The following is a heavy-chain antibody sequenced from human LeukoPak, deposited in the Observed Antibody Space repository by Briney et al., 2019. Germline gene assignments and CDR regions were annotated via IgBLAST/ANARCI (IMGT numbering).Heavy chain of an antibody. D-gene: IGHD3-3*01. CDR2: ISYDGSNK. CDR3: ARDLTYYDFWSGYYGTRYYYYGMDV. J-gene: IGHJ6*02. V-gene: IGHV3-30-3*01. CDR1: GFTFSSYA. Sequence: GGSLRLSCAASGFTFSSYAMHWVRQAPGKGLEWVAVISYDGSNKYYADSVKGRFTISRDNSKNTLYLQMNSLRAEDTAVYYCARDLTYYDFWSGYYGTRYYYYGMDVWGQGTTVTVSS.